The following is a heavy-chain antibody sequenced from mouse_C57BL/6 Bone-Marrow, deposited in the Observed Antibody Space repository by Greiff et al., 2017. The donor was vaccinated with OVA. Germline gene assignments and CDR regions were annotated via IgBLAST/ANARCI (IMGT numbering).Heavy chain of an antibody. CDR1: GYTFTSYW. J-gene: IGHJ4*01. V-gene: IGHV1-69*01. Sequence: QVQLQQPGAELVMPGASVKLSCKASGYTFTSYWMHWVKQRPGQGLEWIGEIDPSDSYTNYNQKFKGKSTLTVDKSSSTAYMQLSSLTSEDSAVYYWARRGVGRGYAMDYWGQGTSVTVSS. CDR3: ARRGVGRGYAMDY. CDR2: IDPSDSYT. D-gene: IGHD1-1*02.